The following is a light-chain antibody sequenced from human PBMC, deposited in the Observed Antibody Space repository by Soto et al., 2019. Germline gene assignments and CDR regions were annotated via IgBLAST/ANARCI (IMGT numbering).Light chain of an antibody. Sequence: EILLTQSPGTLSLSPGERATLSCRASQSVSPSSLAWYQQRPGQSPRLLIYGASSRATGIPDRFSGSGSGTDFTLTISSLEPEDFAVYYCQQRDDWVSFGGGTKVDIK. CDR3: QQRDDWVS. CDR1: QSVSPSS. J-gene: IGKJ4*01. CDR2: GAS. V-gene: IGKV3D-20*02.